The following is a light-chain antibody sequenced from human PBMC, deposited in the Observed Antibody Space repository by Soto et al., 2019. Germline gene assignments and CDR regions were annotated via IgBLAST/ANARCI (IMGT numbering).Light chain of an antibody. CDR2: GAS. CDR1: QSVSSK. J-gene: IGKJ1*01. CDR3: QQYNNWPPWT. V-gene: IGKV3-15*01. Sequence: EIVMTQSPATLPVSPWERATLSCRASQSVSSKLAWYQQRPGQAPRLLIYGASTRATGSPARFSGSGCGTEFTLTISSLQSEDFGVYYCQQYNNWPPWTFGKGTKVEIK.